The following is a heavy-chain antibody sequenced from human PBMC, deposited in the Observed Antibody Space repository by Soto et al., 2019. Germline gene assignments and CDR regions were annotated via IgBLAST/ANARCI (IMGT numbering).Heavy chain of an antibody. CDR2: IYHSGST. J-gene: IGHJ4*02. CDR3: ARASYYDSSGYFDY. V-gene: IGHV4-38-2*01. D-gene: IGHD3-22*01. Sequence: PSETLSLTCAVSGYSISSGYYWGWIRQPPGKGLEWIGSIYHSGSTYYNPSLKSRVTISVDTSKNQFSLKLSSVTAADTAVYYCARASYYDSSGYFDYWGQGTLVTVS. CDR1: GYSISSGYY.